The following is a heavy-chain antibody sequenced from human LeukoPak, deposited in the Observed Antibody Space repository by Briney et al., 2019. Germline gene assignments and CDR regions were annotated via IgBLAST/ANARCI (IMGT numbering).Heavy chain of an antibody. CDR2: IYPGDSNT. Sequence: GESLKISCKGSGYSFTTYWIGWVRQMPGKGLEWMGIIYPGDSNTRYSPSFQGQVTISADMSISTAYLQWSSLKASDAALYYCARRDSSGYYDYWGQGTLVTVSS. CDR1: GYSFTTYW. D-gene: IGHD3-22*01. CDR3: ARRDSSGYYDY. J-gene: IGHJ4*02. V-gene: IGHV5-51*01.